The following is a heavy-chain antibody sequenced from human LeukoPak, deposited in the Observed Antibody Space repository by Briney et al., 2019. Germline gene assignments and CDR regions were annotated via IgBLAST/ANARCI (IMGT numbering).Heavy chain of an antibody. CDR3: AKDRGLYDILTGFDY. V-gene: IGHV3-9*01. CDR1: GFTFDDYA. D-gene: IGHD3-9*01. J-gene: IGHJ4*02. Sequence: RSGGSLRLSCAASGFTFDDYAMHWVRQAPGKGLEWVSGISWNSGSIGYADSVKGRFTISRDNAKNSLYLQMNSLRAEDTALYDCAKDRGLYDILTGFDYWGQGTLVTVSS. CDR2: ISWNSGSI.